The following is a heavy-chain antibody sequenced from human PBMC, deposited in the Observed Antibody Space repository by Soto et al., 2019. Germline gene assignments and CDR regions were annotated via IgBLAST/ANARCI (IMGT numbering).Heavy chain of an antibody. J-gene: IGHJ6*02. CDR2: IYYGEST. CDR1: GGSISSSSYY. V-gene: IGHV4-39*01. Sequence: QLQLQESGPGLVKPSETLSLTCTVSGGSISSSSYYWGWIRQPPGKGLEWIGSIYYGESTYYNQSLKSRVTISVDTSKNQFSLKLSSVTAADTAVYYCRVWDGDASFYYYYGMDVWGQGTTVTVSS. D-gene: IGHD4-17*01. CDR3: RVWDGDASFYYYYGMDV.